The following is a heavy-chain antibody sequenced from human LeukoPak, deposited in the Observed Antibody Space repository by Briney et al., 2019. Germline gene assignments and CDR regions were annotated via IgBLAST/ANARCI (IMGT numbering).Heavy chain of an antibody. J-gene: IGHJ6*03. D-gene: IGHD4-17*01. CDR2: IIPIFGTA. Sequence: SVKVSCKASGGTFSSYAIRWVRQAPGQGLEWMGGIIPIFGTANYAQKFQGRVTITTDESTSTAYMELSSLRSEDTAVYYCARAHTSTVTWYYYYYYMDVWGKGTTVTVSS. V-gene: IGHV1-69*05. CDR3: ARAHTSTVTWYYYYYYMDV. CDR1: GGTFSSYA.